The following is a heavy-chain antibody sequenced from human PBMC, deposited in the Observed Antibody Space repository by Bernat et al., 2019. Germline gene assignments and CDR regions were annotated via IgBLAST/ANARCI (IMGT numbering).Heavy chain of an antibody. Sequence: QVQLVQSVAEVRKPGASVKVSCKASGYTFTSYYLNWVRQAPGQGLEWMGIINPSDGNTNSAQKFRGTVTMTRDRSTSTVYMEMSSLRPDDTAIYYCARGDNGDFPRPFDYWGQGTLVTVSS. CDR3: ARGDNGDFPRPFDY. D-gene: IGHD4-17*01. CDR1: GYTFTSYY. V-gene: IGHV1-46*01. J-gene: IGHJ4*02. CDR2: INPSDGNT.